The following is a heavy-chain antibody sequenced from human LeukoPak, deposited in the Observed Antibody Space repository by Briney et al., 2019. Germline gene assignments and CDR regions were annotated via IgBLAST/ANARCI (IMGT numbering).Heavy chain of an antibody. D-gene: IGHD4-11*01. J-gene: IGHJ4*02. CDR2: IYYSGST. CDR1: GGSISSYY. Sequence: SQTLSLTCTVSGGSISSYYWSWIRQPPGKGLEWIGYIYYSGSTNYNPSLKSRVTISVDTSKNQFSLKLSSVTAADTAVYYCARHTVTTEIDYWGQGTLVTVSS. V-gene: IGHV4-59*08. CDR3: ARHTVTTEIDY.